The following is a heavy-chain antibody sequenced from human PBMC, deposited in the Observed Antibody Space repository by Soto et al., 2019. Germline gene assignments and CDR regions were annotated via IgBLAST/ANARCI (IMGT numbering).Heavy chain of an antibody. J-gene: IGHJ5*02. CDR3: ARHPSDFWFDP. CDR1: GGSISSYY. CDR2: IYYSGST. V-gene: IGHV4-39*01. D-gene: IGHD2-21*02. Sequence: PSETLSLTCTVSGGSISSYYWSWIRQPLGKGLEWIGSIYYSGSTYYNPSLKSRVTVSVDTSKNQFSLKLSSVTAADTAVYYCARHPSDFWFDPWGQGTLVTVSS.